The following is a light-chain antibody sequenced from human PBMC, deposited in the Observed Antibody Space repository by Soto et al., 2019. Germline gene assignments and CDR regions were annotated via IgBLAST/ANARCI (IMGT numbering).Light chain of an antibody. V-gene: IGKV4-1*01. CDR2: WAS. CDR3: QQYYTAPYT. Sequence: DIVMTQSPDSLAVSLGETATINCKSSQSVLYTSNNNNYLAWFQQKPGQPPNLLIYWASTRESGVPDRFSGSGSGTDFALTISSLQAEDVAVYYCQQYYTAPYTFGRGTTLEIK. J-gene: IGKJ2*01. CDR1: QSVLYTSNNNNY.